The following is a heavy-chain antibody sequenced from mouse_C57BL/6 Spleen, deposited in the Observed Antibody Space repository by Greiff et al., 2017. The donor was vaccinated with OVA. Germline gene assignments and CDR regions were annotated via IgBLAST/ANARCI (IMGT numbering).Heavy chain of an antibody. V-gene: IGHV8-12*01. CDR1: GFSLSTSGMG. CDR3: ARSFYYGSSYWYFDV. CDR2: IYWDDDK. D-gene: IGHD1-1*01. Sequence: QVTLKESGPGILQSSQTLSLTCSFSGFSLSTSGMGVSWIRQPSGKGLEWLAHIYWDDDKRYNPSLKSRLTISKDTSRNQVFRKITSVDTADTATYYCARSFYYGSSYWYFDVWGTGTTVTVSS. J-gene: IGHJ1*03.